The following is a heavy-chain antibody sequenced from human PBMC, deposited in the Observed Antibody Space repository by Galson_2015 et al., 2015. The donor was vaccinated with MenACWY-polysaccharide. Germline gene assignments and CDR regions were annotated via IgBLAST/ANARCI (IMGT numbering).Heavy chain of an antibody. CDR2: MNANSGNT. D-gene: IGHD2-8*01. Sequence: SVKVSCKASGYTFSSYAINWVRQASGQGLEWMGWMNANSGNTGYAQRFKGRVPMTRETATSTAYMELRMLRYEDTAVYYCTRINARKHKFVDSWGQGTLVSVS. J-gene: IGHJ4*02. CDR1: GYTFSSYA. V-gene: IGHV1-8*01. CDR3: TRINARKHKFVDS.